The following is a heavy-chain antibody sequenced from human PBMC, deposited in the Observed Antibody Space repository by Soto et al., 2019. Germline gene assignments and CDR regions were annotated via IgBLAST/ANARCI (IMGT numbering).Heavy chain of an antibody. CDR1: GFTFSSYS. Sequence: GGSLRLSCAASGFTFSSYSMHWVRQAPGKGLVWVSRINSDGSSTNYADSVKGRFTISRDNSKNSLYLQMNSLRAEDTALYYCAKSTGGTANGMGVWGQGTTVTVSS. V-gene: IGHV3-74*01. CDR3: AKSTGGTANGMGV. J-gene: IGHJ6*02. CDR2: INSDGSST. D-gene: IGHD2-8*02.